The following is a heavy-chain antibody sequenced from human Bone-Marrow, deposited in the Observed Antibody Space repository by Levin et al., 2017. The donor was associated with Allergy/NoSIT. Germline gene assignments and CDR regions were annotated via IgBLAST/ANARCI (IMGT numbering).Heavy chain of an antibody. CDR3: AKSPGRHDFWSGYYPPATVVYY. CDR1: GFTFDTYA. D-gene: IGHD3-3*01. Sequence: GESLKISCAASGFTFDTYALNWVRQAPGKGLEWVSIIDGSGGSTHYADSVKGRFTLSRDNSKNTVYLQMSSLRVEDTAVYYCAKSPGRHDFWSGYYPPATVVYYWGQGTLVTVS. CDR2: IDGSGGST. J-gene: IGHJ4*02. V-gene: IGHV3-23*01.